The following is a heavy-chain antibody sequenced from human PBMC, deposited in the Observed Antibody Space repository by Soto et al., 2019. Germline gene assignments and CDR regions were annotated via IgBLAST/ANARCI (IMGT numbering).Heavy chain of an antibody. CDR1: GYSLTSYW. V-gene: IGHV5-51*01. CDR3: ARHRGSPGSYFGMDV. J-gene: IGHJ6*02. D-gene: IGHD5-12*01. CDR2: IYPGDSDT. Sequence: PGESLKISCKGSGYSLTSYWINWVRQMPGKGLEWMGVIYPGDSDTRYSPSFQGQVTISADKSINTAYLQWRSLKASDTAVYYCARHRGSPGSYFGMDVWGQGTTVTVSS.